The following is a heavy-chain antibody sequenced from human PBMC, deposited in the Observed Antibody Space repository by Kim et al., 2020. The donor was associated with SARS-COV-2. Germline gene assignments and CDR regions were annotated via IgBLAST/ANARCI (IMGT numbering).Heavy chain of an antibody. CDR2: ISAYNGNT. D-gene: IGHD6-13*01. Sequence: ASVKVSCKASGYTFTSYGISWVRQAPGQGLEWMGWISAYNGNTNYAQKLQGRVTMTTDTSTSTAYMELRSLRSDDTAVYYCARLGYSSSWYWVMVDTRYENFDYWGQGTLVTVSS. CDR1: GYTFTSYG. V-gene: IGHV1-18*01. CDR3: ARLGYSSSWYWVMVDTRYENFDY. J-gene: IGHJ4*02.